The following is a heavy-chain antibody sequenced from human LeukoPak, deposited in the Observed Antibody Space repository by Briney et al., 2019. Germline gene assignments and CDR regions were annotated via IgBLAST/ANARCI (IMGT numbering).Heavy chain of an antibody. CDR3: ARDIGTSEWFFDL. J-gene: IGHJ2*01. D-gene: IGHD3-3*01. CDR1: GFTFSSYA. CDR2: IRYDGSNK. V-gene: IGHV3-30*02. Sequence: GGSLRLSCAPSGFTFSSYAMSWVRQAPGKGLEWVAFIRYDGSNKYYADSVKGRFTISRDNAKNSLYLQMSSLRPEDTAVYYCARDIGTSEWFFDLWGRGTLVTVSS.